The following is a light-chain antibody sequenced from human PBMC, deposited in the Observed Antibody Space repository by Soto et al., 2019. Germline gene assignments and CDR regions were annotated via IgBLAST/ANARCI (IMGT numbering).Light chain of an antibody. CDR3: AAWDDSLNRHV. Sequence: QSVLTQPHSASGTPGQRGTISCSGSSSNIGTSSVHWFQQRPGTAPKLLISTTNQRPSGVPERFSGSKSGTSASLAISGLQSEDEADYSCAAWDDSLNRHVFGTGTKVTVL. CDR2: TTN. J-gene: IGLJ1*01. CDR1: SSNIGTSS. V-gene: IGLV1-44*01.